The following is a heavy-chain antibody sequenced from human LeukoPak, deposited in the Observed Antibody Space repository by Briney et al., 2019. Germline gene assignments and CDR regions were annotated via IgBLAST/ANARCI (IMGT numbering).Heavy chain of an antibody. CDR2: ISYDGSDK. J-gene: IGHJ4*02. CDR1: GFTFSSYA. Sequence: GGSLRLSCAASGFTFSSYAMHWVRQAPGKGLEWVAVISYDGSDKYYADSVKGRFTISRDNSKNTLYLQMNSLRAEDTAVYYCAKDQGSSWPYYFDYWGQGTLVTVSS. D-gene: IGHD6-13*01. CDR3: AKDQGSSWPYYFDY. V-gene: IGHV3-30-3*01.